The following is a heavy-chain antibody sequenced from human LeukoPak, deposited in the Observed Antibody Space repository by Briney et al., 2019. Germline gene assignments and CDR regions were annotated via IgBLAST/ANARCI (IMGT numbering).Heavy chain of an antibody. CDR2: IKSKTDGGTT. Sequence: GGSLRLSCAASGFTFSNAWMSWVRQAPGKGLEWVGRIKSKTDGGTTDYAAPVKGRFTISRDDSKNTLYLQMNSLKTEDTALYYCSSPTGGYSYGPFDYWGQGTLVTVSS. V-gene: IGHV3-15*01. J-gene: IGHJ4*02. D-gene: IGHD5-18*01. CDR1: GFTFSNAW. CDR3: SSPTGGYSYGPFDY.